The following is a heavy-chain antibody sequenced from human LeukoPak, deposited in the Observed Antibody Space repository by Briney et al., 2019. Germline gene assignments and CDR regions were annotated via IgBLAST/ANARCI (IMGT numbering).Heavy chain of an antibody. J-gene: IGHJ4*02. D-gene: IGHD3-9*01. CDR2: INSDGSTT. V-gene: IGHV3-74*01. CDR3: ANYDLLTGPPYFDY. CDR1: GFTFSSHG. Sequence: AGGSLRLSCAASGFTFSSHGMHWVRQAPGKGLVWVSRINSDGSTTTYADSVKGRFTISRDNANNTLYLQMNSLRAEDTAVYYCANYDLLTGPPYFDYWGQGTLVTVSS.